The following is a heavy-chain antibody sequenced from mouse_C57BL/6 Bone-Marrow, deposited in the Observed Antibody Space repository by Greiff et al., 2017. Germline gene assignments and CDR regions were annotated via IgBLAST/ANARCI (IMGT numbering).Heavy chain of an antibody. CDR2: IYPGSGST. D-gene: IGHD2-4*01. V-gene: IGHV1-55*01. CDR3: ASDDYDLPDV. Sequence: QVQLQQPGAELVKPGASVKMSCKASGYTFTSYWITWVKQRPGQGLEWIGDIYPGSGSTNYNEKFKSKATLTVDASSSTAYMQLSSLTSEDSAVYYCASDDYDLPDVWGTGTTVTVSS. J-gene: IGHJ1*03. CDR1: GYTFTSYW.